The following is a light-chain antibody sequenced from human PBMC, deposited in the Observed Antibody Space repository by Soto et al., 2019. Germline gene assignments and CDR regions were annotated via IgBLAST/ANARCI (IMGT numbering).Light chain of an antibody. Sequence: QSVLTQPPSVSAAPGQKVTISCSGSSSNIGNNYVSWYRQLPGTAPKLLICDNNKRPSGIPDRFSGSKSGTSATLGITGLQTGDEADYYCGTWDSSLSAVIFGGGTKVTVL. V-gene: IGLV1-51*01. CDR1: SSNIGNNY. J-gene: IGLJ2*01. CDR3: GTWDSSLSAVI. CDR2: DNN.